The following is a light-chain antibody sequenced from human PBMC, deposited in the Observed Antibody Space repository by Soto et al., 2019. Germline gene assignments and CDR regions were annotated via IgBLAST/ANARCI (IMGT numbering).Light chain of an antibody. V-gene: IGKV3-20*01. J-gene: IGKJ1*01. CDR2: GIS. CDR1: QSVSSNY. Sequence: ELVLTQSPGTLSFAPGERATLSCRASQSVSSNYLAWYQQKSGPAPRLLIYGISSRATGIPDRFSGSGSGKDFTLTISRLEPEDLAVYYCQQYGTSRTFGQGTRWIS. CDR3: QQYGTSRT.